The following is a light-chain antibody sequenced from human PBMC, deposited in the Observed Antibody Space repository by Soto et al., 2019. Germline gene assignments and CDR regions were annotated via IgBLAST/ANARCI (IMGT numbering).Light chain of an antibody. CDR3: QQYNSYST. J-gene: IGKJ1*01. Sequence: ASVGDRVTITCRASQSISSWLAWYQQKPGKAPKLLIYKASSLESGVPSRFSGSGSGTEFTLTISSLQPDDFATYYYQQYNSYSTFGQGTKVEIK. CDR2: KAS. V-gene: IGKV1-5*03. CDR1: QSISSW.